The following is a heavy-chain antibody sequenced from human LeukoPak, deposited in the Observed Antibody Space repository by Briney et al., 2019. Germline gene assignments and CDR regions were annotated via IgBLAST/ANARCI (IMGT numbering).Heavy chain of an antibody. Sequence: SETLSLTCTVSGGSISTYYWSWIRQPPGKGLEWIGYIYYSGSTNYNPSLKSRVTISVDTSKNQFSLKLSSLTAADTAVYYCARAHRYYDILTGYYNDEAFDIWGQGTMVTVSS. J-gene: IGHJ3*02. CDR3: ARAHRYYDILTGYYNDEAFDI. D-gene: IGHD3-9*01. CDR2: IYYSGST. CDR1: GGSISTYY. V-gene: IGHV4-59*01.